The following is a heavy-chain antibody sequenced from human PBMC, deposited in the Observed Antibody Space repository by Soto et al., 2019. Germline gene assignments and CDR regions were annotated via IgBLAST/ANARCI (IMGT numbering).Heavy chain of an antibody. J-gene: IGHJ6*02. V-gene: IGHV1-18*01. CDR2: ISAYNGKT. CDR3: ARGGDVNYYHGMDV. Sequence: QVQLVQSGGEVKKPGASVKLSCTASGYTFTSYGISWVRQAPGQGLEWMGWISAYNGKTNYAQNVQGRDTMITDTPTRTAYMDLRSLRSDDTAVYYCARGGDVNYYHGMDVWGQGTTVTVSS. CDR1: GYTFTSYG. D-gene: IGHD5-12*01.